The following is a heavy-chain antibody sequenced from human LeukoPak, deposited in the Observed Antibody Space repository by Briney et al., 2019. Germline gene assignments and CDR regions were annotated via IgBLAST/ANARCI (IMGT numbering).Heavy chain of an antibody. D-gene: IGHD6-13*01. Sequence: GSSVKVSCKASGGTFNKYSISWVRQAPGQGPEWMGGIIPMFVTANYAQKFQGRLTITADKSTSTACMELSSLRSEDTAVYYRARDDFSSARAFDIWGQGTMVTVSS. CDR1: GGTFNKYS. V-gene: IGHV1-69*06. CDR3: ARDDFSSARAFDI. CDR2: IIPMFVTA. J-gene: IGHJ3*02.